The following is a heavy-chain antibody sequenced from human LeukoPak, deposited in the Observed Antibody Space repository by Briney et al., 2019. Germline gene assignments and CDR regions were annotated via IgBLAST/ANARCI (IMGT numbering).Heavy chain of an antibody. CDR1: GGPFSRYY. Sequence: SETLSLTCSVSGGPFSRYYWSWIRQPPGKELEWVGRVYTNGITNYNPSLKGRITISVDESKNQFSLILNSVTAADTAVYYCARGYGDYNTYFDYWGHGTLVTVAS. CDR2: VYTNGIT. D-gene: IGHD4-17*01. J-gene: IGHJ4*01. CDR3: ARGYGDYNTYFDY. V-gene: IGHV4-4*07.